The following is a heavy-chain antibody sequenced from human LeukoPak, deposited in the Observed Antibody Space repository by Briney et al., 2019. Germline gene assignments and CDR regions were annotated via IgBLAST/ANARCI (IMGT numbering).Heavy chain of an antibody. D-gene: IGHD2-21*01. CDR2: ISGCGGST. CDR3: AKISEFWETCGGDCYADY. Sequence: GGSLRLSCAASGFTFSSYAMSWVRQAPGKGLEWVSAISGCGGSTYYADSVKGRFTISRDNSKNTLYLQMNSLRAEDTAVYYCAKISEFWETCGGDCYADYWGQGTLVTVSS. V-gene: IGHV3-23*01. CDR1: GFTFSSYA. J-gene: IGHJ4*02.